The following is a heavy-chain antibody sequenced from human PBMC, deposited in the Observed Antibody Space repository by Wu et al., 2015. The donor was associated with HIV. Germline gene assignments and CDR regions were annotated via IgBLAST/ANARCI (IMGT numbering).Heavy chain of an antibody. CDR1: GYTFTSYG. V-gene: IGHV1-18*01. J-gene: IGHJ4*02. CDR2: ISGYNDNT. CDR3: ARDSPVLYQLLLAFDY. D-gene: IGHD2-2*01. Sequence: QVQLVQSGAEVKKPGASVKVSCKASGYTFTSYGISWVRQAPGQGLEWMGWISGYNDNTNYAQKFQGRVTMTTDTSTSTVYMELRSLTSDDTAVYYCARDSPVLYQLLLAFDYWGQGTLVTVSS.